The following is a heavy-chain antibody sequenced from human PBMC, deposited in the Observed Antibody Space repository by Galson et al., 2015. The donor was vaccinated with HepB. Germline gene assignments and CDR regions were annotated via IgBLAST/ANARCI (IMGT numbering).Heavy chain of an antibody. CDR2: ISSSASTR. CDR1: GFTFSDYY. Sequence: SLRLSCAASGFTFSDYYMSWIRQAPGKGLEWVSFISSSASTRYYADSVKGRFTISRDNAKNSLYLQMDSLRAEDTAVYYCTRLGDLSGYSSSWGRGTLVTVSS. J-gene: IGHJ4*02. D-gene: IGHD2-2*01. V-gene: IGHV3-11*01. CDR3: TRLGDLSGYSSS.